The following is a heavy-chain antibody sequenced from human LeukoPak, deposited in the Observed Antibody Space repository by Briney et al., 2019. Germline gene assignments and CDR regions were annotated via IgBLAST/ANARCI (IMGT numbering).Heavy chain of an antibody. CDR1: GGSISSSSYY. Sequence: SETLSLTCTVSGGSISSSSYYWGWIRQPPGKGLEWIGSIYYSGSTYYNPSLKSRVTISVDTSKNQFSLKLSSVTAADTAVYYCARGVVITFGGAADYWGQGTLVTVSS. D-gene: IGHD3-16*01. J-gene: IGHJ4*02. CDR3: ARGVVITFGGAADY. V-gene: IGHV4-39*07. CDR2: IYYSGST.